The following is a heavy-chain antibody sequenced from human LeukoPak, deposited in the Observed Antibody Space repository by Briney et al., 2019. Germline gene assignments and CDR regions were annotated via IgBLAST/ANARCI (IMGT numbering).Heavy chain of an antibody. CDR1: GYTFTGHY. J-gene: IGHJ4*02. CDR2: INPNSGGT. CDR3: ARDGGIVGAAYFDY. V-gene: IGHV1-2*02. D-gene: IGHD1-26*01. Sequence: ASVKVSCKASGYTFTGHYMHWVRQAPGQGLEWMGWINPNSGGTNYAQKFQGRVTMTRDTSISTAYMELSRLRSDDTAVYYCARDGGIVGAAYFDYWGQGTLVTVSS.